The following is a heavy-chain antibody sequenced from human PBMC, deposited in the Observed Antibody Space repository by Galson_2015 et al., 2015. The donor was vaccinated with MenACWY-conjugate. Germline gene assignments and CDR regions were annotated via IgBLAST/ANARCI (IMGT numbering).Heavy chain of an antibody. CDR3: AKDRNQGTPEYFDF. J-gene: IGHJ4*02. CDR1: GFTFTDFW. D-gene: IGHD1-14*01. V-gene: IGHV3-7*03. CDR2: IKEDGSVK. Sequence: SLRLTCAASGFTFTDFWMSWVRQAPGKGLEWVANIKEDGSVKYYLDSVRGRFTISRDNSKNMLYLDMKSLRAEDTAVYYCAKDRNQGTPEYFDFWGQGSLVTVSS.